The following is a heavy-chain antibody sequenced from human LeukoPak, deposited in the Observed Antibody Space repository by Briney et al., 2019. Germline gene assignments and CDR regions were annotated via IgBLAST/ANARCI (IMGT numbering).Heavy chain of an antibody. CDR3: ARVAYTTNWPHYFDY. J-gene: IGHJ4*02. D-gene: IGHD7-27*01. V-gene: IGHV7-4-1*02. CDR2: INTNTGNP. CDR1: GYTFTSYA. Sequence: GASVKVSCKASGYTFTSYAMNWVRQAPGQGLEWMGSINTNTGNPTYAQGFTGRFVFSLDTSVTTTYLQISSLKAEDTAVYYCARVAYTTNWPHYFDYWGQGTLVTVSS.